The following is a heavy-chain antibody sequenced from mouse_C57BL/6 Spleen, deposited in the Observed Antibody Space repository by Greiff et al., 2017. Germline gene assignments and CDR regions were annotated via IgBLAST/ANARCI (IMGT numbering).Heavy chain of an antibody. CDR2: FTMYSDAT. CDR1: YFAFMASA. V-gene: IGHV1-49*01. Sequence: QVQLQQSGAELVRPGSSVKLSCKDSYFAFMASAMHWVKQRPGHGLEWIGSFTMYSDATAYSENFKGKATLTANTSSSTAYMELSILTSDDSAVYYCASAYYSPAGGFDVWGTGTTVTVSS. CDR3: ASAYYSPAGGFDV. D-gene: IGHD2-12*01. J-gene: IGHJ1*03.